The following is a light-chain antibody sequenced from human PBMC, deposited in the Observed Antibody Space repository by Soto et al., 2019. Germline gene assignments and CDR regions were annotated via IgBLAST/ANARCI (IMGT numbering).Light chain of an antibody. CDR1: QSISNW. Sequence: DIRMSQSPATLPASIGDRVTITCRASQSISNWLAWYQQKPGTAPKLLIYHASTLESGVPSRFSGSGSGTEFTLTISSLQSEDFAVYYCQQYKKWPRTFGHGTKVDIK. J-gene: IGKJ1*01. CDR3: QQYKKWPRT. CDR2: HAS. V-gene: IGKV1-5*01.